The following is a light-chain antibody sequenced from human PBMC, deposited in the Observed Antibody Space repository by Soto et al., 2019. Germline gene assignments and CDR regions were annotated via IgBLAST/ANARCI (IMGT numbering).Light chain of an antibody. CDR3: CSYAGINDYV. Sequence: QSALTQPASACGSPGQSVTISCTGSSSDVGGYNYVSWYQRYPVKAPKLMIYEVSKRPSGVPDRFSGSKSGNTASLNVSGLQAEDEADSYCCSYAGINDYVFGTGTKVTVL. V-gene: IGLV2-8*01. CDR1: SSDVGGYNY. CDR2: EVS. J-gene: IGLJ1*01.